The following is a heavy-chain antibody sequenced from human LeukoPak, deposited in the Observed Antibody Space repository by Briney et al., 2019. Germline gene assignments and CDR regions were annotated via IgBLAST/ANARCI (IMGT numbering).Heavy chain of an antibody. CDR3: ARAGLGYCSGGSCYWFDP. D-gene: IGHD2-15*01. J-gene: IGHJ5*02. CDR2: INHSGST. Sequence: SETLSLTCAVYGGSFSGYYWSWIRQPPGKGLEWIGEINHSGSTNYNPSLKSRVTISVDTSKNQFSLKLSSVTAADTAVYYCARAGLGYCSGGSCYWFDPWGQGTLVTDSS. CDR1: GGSFSGYY. V-gene: IGHV4-34*01.